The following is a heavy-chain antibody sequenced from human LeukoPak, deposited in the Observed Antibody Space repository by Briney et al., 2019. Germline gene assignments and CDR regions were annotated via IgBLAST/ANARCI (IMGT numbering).Heavy chain of an antibody. D-gene: IGHD2-21*01. J-gene: IGHJ5*02. CDR3: ARFTRLNWFDP. CDR1: GGSISSYY. Sequence: SETLSLTCTVSGGSISSYYWSWIRQPPGKGLEWIGYIYYSGSTNYNPSLKSRVTISVDTSKNQFSLKLSSVTAADTAVYYCARFTRLNWFDPWGQGTLVTVSS. CDR2: IYYSGST. V-gene: IGHV4-59*08.